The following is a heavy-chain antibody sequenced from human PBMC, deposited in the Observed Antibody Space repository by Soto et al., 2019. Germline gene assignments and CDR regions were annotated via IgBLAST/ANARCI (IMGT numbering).Heavy chain of an antibody. J-gene: IGHJ5*02. V-gene: IGHV4-59*01. Sequence: SETLSLTCTVSGGSISSYYWSWIRQPPGKGLEWIGYIYYSGSTNYNPSLKSRVTISVDTSKNQFSLKLSSVTAADTAVYYCARATVTIYNWFDPWGQGTLVTVSS. CDR2: IYYSGST. D-gene: IGHD4-4*01. CDR3: ARATVTIYNWFDP. CDR1: GGSISSYY.